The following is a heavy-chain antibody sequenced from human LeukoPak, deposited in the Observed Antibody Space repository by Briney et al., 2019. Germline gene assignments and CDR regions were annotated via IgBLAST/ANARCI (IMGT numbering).Heavy chain of an antibody. Sequence: SETLSLTCTVSGGSISVYYRSWIRQPPGKGREWIGYNYYSGRTKYNTSLKSRVSISVDTSKNQFSLKLSSVTAADTAVYYCARGFCSGGSCYSAIFDHWGQGTLVTVSS. CDR2: NYYSGRT. CDR1: GGSISVYY. V-gene: IGHV4-59*01. CDR3: ARGFCSGGSCYSAIFDH. D-gene: IGHD2-15*01. J-gene: IGHJ4*02.